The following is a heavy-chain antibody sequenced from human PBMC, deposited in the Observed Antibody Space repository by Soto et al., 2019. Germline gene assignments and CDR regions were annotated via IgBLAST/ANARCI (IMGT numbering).Heavy chain of an antibody. Sequence: AASVKVSCKASGYTFTGYYMHWVRQAPGQGLEWMGWINPNSGGTNYAQKFQGWVTMTRDTSISTAYMELSRLRSDDTAVYYCAREFASGGSGSRQAANYYYGMDVWGQGTTVTVSS. CDR2: INPNSGGT. V-gene: IGHV1-2*04. CDR1: GYTFTGYY. J-gene: IGHJ6*02. D-gene: IGHD3-10*01. CDR3: AREFASGGSGSRQAANYYYGMDV.